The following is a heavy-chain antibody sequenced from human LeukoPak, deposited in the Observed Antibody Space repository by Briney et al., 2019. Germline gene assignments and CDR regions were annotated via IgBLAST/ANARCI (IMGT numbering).Heavy chain of an antibody. J-gene: IGHJ4*02. CDR2: IKQDGSEK. D-gene: IGHD3-22*01. V-gene: IGHV3-7*01. CDR3: ARDQDSDSSGYYRTNFDY. CDR1: GFTLSSYW. Sequence: GGSLRLSCAASGFTLSSYWMSWVRQAPGKGLEWVANIKQDGSEKYYVDSVKGRFTISRDNAKNSLYLQMNSLRAEDTAVYYCARDQDSDSSGYYRTNFDYWGQGTLVTVSS.